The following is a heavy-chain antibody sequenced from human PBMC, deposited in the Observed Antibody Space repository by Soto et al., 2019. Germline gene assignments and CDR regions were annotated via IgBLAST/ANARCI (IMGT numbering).Heavy chain of an antibody. Sequence: ASVKVSCKASGYTFTSYGISWVRQAPGQGLEWMGWISAYNGKTNYAQKLQGRVTMTTDTSTRTAYVELRSLRSDDTAVYYCAKGSRYFDWSPVPYYGMDVWGQGTTVTVSS. CDR1: GYTFTSYG. CDR3: AKGSRYFDWSPVPYYGMDV. J-gene: IGHJ6*02. CDR2: ISAYNGKT. V-gene: IGHV1-18*01. D-gene: IGHD3-9*01.